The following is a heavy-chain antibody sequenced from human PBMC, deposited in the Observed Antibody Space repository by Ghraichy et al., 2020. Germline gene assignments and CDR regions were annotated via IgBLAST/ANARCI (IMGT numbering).Heavy chain of an antibody. V-gene: IGHV4-59*01. CDR2: IYYSGST. D-gene: IGHD4/OR15-4a*01. CDR3: ARGGGRSPNFDAFDI. J-gene: IGHJ3*02. Sequence: TLSLTCTVSGGSISSYYWSWIRQPPGKGLEWIWYIYYSGSTNYNPSLKSRVTISVDTSKNQFSLKLSSVTAADTAVYYCARGGGRSPNFDAFDIWGQGTMVTVSS. CDR1: GGSISSYY.